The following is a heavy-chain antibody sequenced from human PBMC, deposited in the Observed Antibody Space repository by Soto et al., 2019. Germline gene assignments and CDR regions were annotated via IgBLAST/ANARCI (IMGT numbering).Heavy chain of an antibody. CDR3: ARINGGSPDF. CDR1: GGSFSGYY. Sequence: TSETLSLTCAVYGGSFSGYYWSWIRQPPGKGLEWIGHIYMSGSTTYNPSLKSRVTMSVDTPRNQFSLKVSSVTAADTAVYYCARINGGSPDFWGQGALVTVSS. J-gene: IGHJ4*02. V-gene: IGHV4-34*01. D-gene: IGHD2-15*01. CDR2: IYMSGST.